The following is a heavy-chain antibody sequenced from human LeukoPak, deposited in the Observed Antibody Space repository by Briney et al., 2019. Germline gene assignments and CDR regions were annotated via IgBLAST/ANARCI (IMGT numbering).Heavy chain of an antibody. J-gene: IGHJ3*02. CDR2: KYYSGST. D-gene: IGHD5-18*01. CDR3: ARKWIQLWSDAFDI. V-gene: IGHV4-61*01. Sequence: TSETLSLTCDVSGVSINTCCYYWPWIRQPPGKGLEWIGYKYYSGSTRYNSSLRSRLTISLDTSKNQFSLRLTSVTAADTAVYYCARKWIQLWSDAFDIWGQGTMVTVSS. CDR1: GVSINTCCYY.